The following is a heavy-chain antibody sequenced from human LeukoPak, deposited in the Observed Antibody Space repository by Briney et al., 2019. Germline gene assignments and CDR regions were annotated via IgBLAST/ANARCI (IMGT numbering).Heavy chain of an antibody. CDR2: INLKSAVT. CDR1: GYTFTGYF. J-gene: IGHJ6*03. CDR3: ARVRESSGWYRYYYMDV. V-gene: IGHV1-2*02. Sequence: ASVKVPCKASGYTFTGYFVHWVRQAPGQGLEWMGWINLKSAVTNYAQKFQGRVTMTRDTSISTAYMELSRLRSDDTAVYYCARVRESSGWYRYYYMDVWGKGTTVTISS. D-gene: IGHD6-19*01.